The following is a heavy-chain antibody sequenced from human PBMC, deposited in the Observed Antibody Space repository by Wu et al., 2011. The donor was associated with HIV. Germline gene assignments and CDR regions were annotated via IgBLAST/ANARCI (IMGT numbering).Heavy chain of an antibody. CDR2: IDPHTGDT. CDR1: GYTFTSYY. Sequence: QVQLVQSGAEVKKPGASVKVSCKASGYTFTSYYMHWVRQAPGQGLEWMGWIDPHTGDTKYAQRFGGRVTMTSDTSVGTVYMDLNSLTYDDTAVYYCARGIRNYYYYMDVWGKGTTVTVSS. J-gene: IGHJ6*03. CDR3: ARGIRNYYYYMDV. V-gene: IGHV1-2*02. D-gene: IGHD3-10*01.